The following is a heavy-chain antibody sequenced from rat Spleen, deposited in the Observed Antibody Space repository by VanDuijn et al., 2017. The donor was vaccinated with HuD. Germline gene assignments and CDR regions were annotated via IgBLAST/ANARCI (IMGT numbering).Heavy chain of an antibody. V-gene: IGHV2-13*01. CDR2: IWGDGST. CDR3: TRAWGGYSRDYFDY. CDR1: GFSLSSYG. J-gene: IGHJ2*01. Sequence: QVQLKESGPGLVQPSQTLSLTCTVSGFSLSSYGVIWVRQPPGKGLEWMGVIWGDGSTAYNSALKSRLSISRDTSKSQVFLKMNSLQTEDTAIYFCTRAWGGYSRDYFDYWGQGVMVTVSS. D-gene: IGHD1-11*01.